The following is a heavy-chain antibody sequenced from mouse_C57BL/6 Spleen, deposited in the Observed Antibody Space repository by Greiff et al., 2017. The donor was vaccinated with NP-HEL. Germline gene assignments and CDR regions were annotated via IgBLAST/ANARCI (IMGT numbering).Heavy chain of an antibody. D-gene: IGHD1-1*01. J-gene: IGHJ4*01. CDR2: INPSNGGT. Sequence: QVQLQQSGTELVKPGASVKLSCKASGYTFTSYWMHWVKQRPGQGLEWIGNINPSNGGTNYNEKFKSKATLTVDKSSSTAYMQLSSLTSEDSAVYYCARHYYGSSYDYAMDYWGQGTSVTVSS. CDR1: GYTFTSYW. CDR3: ARHYYGSSYDYAMDY. V-gene: IGHV1-53*01.